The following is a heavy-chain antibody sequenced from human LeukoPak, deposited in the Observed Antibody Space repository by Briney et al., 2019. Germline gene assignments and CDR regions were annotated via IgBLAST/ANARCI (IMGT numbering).Heavy chain of an antibody. CDR2: INAGNGNT. J-gene: IGHJ4*02. V-gene: IGHV1-3*01. CDR3: VRGLLWFGELSPPGY. D-gene: IGHD3-10*01. CDR1: GYTFTNYA. Sequence: ASVKVSCKASGYTFTNYAIHWVRQAPGRRLEWMGWINAGNGNTKFSQNFQGRVTIARDTAATTAYMDLNSLRSEDTAVYYCVRGLLWFGELSPPGYWGQGTLVTVSS.